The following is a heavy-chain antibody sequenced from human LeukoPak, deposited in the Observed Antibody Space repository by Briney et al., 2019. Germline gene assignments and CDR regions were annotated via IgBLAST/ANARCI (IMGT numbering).Heavy chain of an antibody. Sequence: PGGSLRLSCAASGFTFDRHAMSWVRQAPGKGLEWVSAINFSGGTKYYADSVKGRISISRDNFKNTLYLQMNSLRAEDTAVYYCARLRDDYTGYDSWGQGTLVTVSS. J-gene: IGHJ4*02. D-gene: IGHD4-4*01. CDR1: GFTFDRHA. V-gene: IGHV3-23*01. CDR3: ARLRDDYTGYDS. CDR2: INFSGGTK.